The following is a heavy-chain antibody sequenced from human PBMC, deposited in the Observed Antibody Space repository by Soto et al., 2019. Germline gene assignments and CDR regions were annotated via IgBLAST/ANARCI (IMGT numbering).Heavy chain of an antibody. CDR3: LKVSTFDDIVTSYYSTNFCDP. J-gene: IGHJ5*02. V-gene: IGHV3-64D*06. D-gene: IGHD3-9*01. CDR1: GFTFSEYS. Sequence: SGGSLRLSCSASGFTFSEYSMHWVRQAPGKGLQYVSTISSDGDITYYADSVKGRFTISRDNSKNTLYLQMNSLRPEDTAVYYCLKVSTFDDIVTSYYSTNFCDPWGQGTLVTVSS. CDR2: ISSDGDIT.